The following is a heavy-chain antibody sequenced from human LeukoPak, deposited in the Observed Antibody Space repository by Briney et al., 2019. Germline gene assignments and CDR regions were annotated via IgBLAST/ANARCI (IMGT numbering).Heavy chain of an antibody. CDR1: GFTFSSYG. CDR3: ANGYCSGGSCLDY. Sequence: SGGSLRLSCAASGFTFSSYGMSWVRQAPGKGLEWVSAISGSGGSTYYADSVKGRFTISRDNSKNTLYLQMNSLRAEDTAVYYCANGYCSGGSCLDYWGQGTLVTVSS. J-gene: IGHJ4*02. D-gene: IGHD2-15*01. V-gene: IGHV3-23*01. CDR2: ISGSGGST.